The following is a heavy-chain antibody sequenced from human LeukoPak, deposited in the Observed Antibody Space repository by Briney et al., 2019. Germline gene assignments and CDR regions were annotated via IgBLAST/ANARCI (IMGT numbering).Heavy chain of an antibody. Sequence: PSEALSLTCSVSGGSISSYYWSWIRQPPGKGLEWIGYLYNSGNTNYNPSLKSRVTISVDTSKNQFSLSLSSVTAADTAVYYCARDEKNWFEYWGQGTLVIVSS. CDR2: LYNSGNT. J-gene: IGHJ5*01. CDR1: GGSISSYY. V-gene: IGHV4-59*01. CDR3: ARDEKNWFEY.